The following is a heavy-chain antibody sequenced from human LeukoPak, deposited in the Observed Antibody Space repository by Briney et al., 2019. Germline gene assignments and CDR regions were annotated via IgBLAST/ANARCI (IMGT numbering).Heavy chain of an antibody. CDR1: GGSFSGYY. CDR2: INHSGST. D-gene: IGHD3-22*01. J-gene: IGHJ3*02. V-gene: IGHV4-34*01. Sequence: SETLSLTCAVYGGSFSGYYWSWIRQPPGKGLEWIGEINHSGSTNYNPSLKSRVTISVDTSKKQFSLKLSSVTAADTAVYYCARLYGSSGYRAFDIWSQGTMVTVYS. CDR3: ARLYGSSGYRAFDI.